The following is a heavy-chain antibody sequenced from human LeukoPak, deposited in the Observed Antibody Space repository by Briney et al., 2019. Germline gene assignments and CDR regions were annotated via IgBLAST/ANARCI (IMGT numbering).Heavy chain of an antibody. V-gene: IGHV3-7*04. CDR2: INAGGSEK. CDR3: ARYDGYDLRY. D-gene: IGHD3-3*01. J-gene: IGHJ4*02. CDR1: GFIFSNYW. Sequence: GGSLRLSCAASGFIFSNYWMSWVRQAPGKGLEWVAKINAGGSEKHYVDSVKGRFTISRDNAKNSLYLEMNGLRAEDTAVYYSARYDGYDLRYWGQGTLVTVSS.